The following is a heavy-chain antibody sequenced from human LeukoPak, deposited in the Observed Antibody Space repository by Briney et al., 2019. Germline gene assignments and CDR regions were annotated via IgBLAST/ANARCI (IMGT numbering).Heavy chain of an antibody. D-gene: IGHD3-10*01. J-gene: IGHJ4*02. CDR2: IKSKTDGGTT. V-gene: IGHV3-15*01. CDR1: GFTFSNAW. CDR3: TTFRDELPNDY. Sequence: GGSLRLSCAASGFTFSNAWMSWVRQAPGKGLEWVCRIKSKTDGGTTDYAAPVKGRFTISRDDSKNTPYLQMNSLKTEDTAVYYCTTFRDELPNDYWGQGTLVTVSS.